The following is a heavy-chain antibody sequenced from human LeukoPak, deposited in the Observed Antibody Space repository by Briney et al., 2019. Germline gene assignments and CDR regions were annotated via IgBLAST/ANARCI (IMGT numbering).Heavy chain of an antibody. J-gene: IGHJ6*03. CDR2: MNPNSGNT. CDR3: ARAITYYDILTGYPIGDYYMDV. Sequence: GASVKVSCKASGYTFTSYDINWVRQATGRGLEWMGWMNPNSGNTGYAQKFQGRVTMTRNTSISTAYMELSSLRSEDTAVYYCARAITYYDILTGYPIGDYYMDVWGKGTTLTVSS. CDR1: GYTFTSYD. V-gene: IGHV1-8*01. D-gene: IGHD3-9*01.